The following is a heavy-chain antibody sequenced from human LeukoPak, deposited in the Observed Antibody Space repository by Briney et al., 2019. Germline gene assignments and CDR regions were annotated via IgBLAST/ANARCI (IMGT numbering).Heavy chain of an antibody. CDR1: GGSISSYY. CDR3: VRGPEGWQQLVLLAFDI. J-gene: IGHJ3*02. Sequence: PSETLSLTCTVSGGSISSYYWSWIRQPPGKGLEWIGYIYYSGSTNYNPSLKSRVTISVDTSKNQFSLKLSSVTAADTAVYYCVRGPEGWQQLVLLAFDIWGQGTMVTVSS. CDR2: IYYSGST. V-gene: IGHV4-59*01. D-gene: IGHD6-13*01.